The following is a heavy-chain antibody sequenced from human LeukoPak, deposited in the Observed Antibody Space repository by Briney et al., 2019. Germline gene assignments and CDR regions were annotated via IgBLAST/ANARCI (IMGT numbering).Heavy chain of an antibody. V-gene: IGHV3-7*01. J-gene: IGHJ6*03. D-gene: IGHD4-17*01. CDR1: GFTFSNYW. CDR2: IKQDGSEK. CDR3: ARERFGSGDSSYYMDV. Sequence: GGSLRLSCEASGFTFSNYWMTWVRQAPGKGLEWVANIKQDGSEKFYVDSVKGRFTISRDNAKNSLYLQMNSLRAKDTAVYYCARERFGSGDSSYYMDVWGKGTTVTVSS.